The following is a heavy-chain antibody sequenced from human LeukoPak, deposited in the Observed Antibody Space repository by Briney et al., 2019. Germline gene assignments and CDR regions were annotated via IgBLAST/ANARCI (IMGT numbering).Heavy chain of an antibody. V-gene: IGHV1-46*01. CDR1: GYTFTSYY. CDR2: INPSGGST. D-gene: IGHD3-10*01. J-gene: IGHJ4*02. Sequence: ASVKVSCKASGYTFTSYYMRWVRQAPGQGLEWMGIINPSGGSTSYAQKFQGRVTMTRDTSTSTVYMELSSLRSEDTAVYYCARDFRNVLLWFGELLYLDYWGQGTLVTVSS. CDR3: ARDFRNVLLWFGELLYLDY.